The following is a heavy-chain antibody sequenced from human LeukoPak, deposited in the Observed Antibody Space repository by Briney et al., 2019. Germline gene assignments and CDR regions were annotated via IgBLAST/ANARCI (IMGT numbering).Heavy chain of an antibody. D-gene: IGHD3-22*01. CDR3: ARLRDSSGYYHYYYYGMDV. J-gene: IGHJ6*02. Sequence: ASVKVCCKASGYTFTSYDINWVRQATGQGLEWMGWMNPNSGNTGYAQKFQGRVTMTRNTSISTAYMELSSLRSEDTAVYYCARLRDSSGYYHYYYYGMDVWGQGTTVTVSS. CDR1: GYTFTSYD. V-gene: IGHV1-8*01. CDR2: MNPNSGNT.